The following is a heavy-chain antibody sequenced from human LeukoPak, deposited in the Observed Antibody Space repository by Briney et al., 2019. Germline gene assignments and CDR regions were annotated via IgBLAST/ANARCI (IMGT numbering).Heavy chain of an antibody. Sequence: GGSLRLSCAASGFTFNIYGMHWVRQAPGKGLEWVAVIWNGGDERYVVDSVKGRFTISTDNSKSTLYLQMNSVRPEDTATYYCARLGGDVFHLWGPGTMVTVSA. CDR3: ARLGGDVFHL. D-gene: IGHD3-16*01. V-gene: IGHV3-33*08. J-gene: IGHJ3*01. CDR1: GFTFNIYG. CDR2: IWNGGDER.